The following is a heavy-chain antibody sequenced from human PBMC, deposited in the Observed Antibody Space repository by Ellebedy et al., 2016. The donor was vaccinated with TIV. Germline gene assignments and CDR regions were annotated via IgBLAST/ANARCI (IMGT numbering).Heavy chain of an antibody. CDR1: GFTFSSYA. CDR3: TKDSGFVAAAGTGY. D-gene: IGHD6-13*01. CDR2: ISGFEQTT. V-gene: IGHV3-23*01. Sequence: GESLKISCAASGFTFSSYAMSWVRQAPGKGLEWVSGISGFEQTTHYADSVEGRFAISRDNSKNTLYLQMNSLRVEETAVYYCTKDSGFVAAAGTGYWGPGTLVTVSS. J-gene: IGHJ4*02.